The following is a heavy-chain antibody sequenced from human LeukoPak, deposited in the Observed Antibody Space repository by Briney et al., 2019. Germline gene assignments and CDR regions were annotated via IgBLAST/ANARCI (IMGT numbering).Heavy chain of an antibody. V-gene: IGHV1-18*01. CDR2: ISAYNGNT. CDR1: GYTFTSYG. Sequence: ASVKVSCKASGYTFTSYGISWVRQAPGQGLEWMGRISAYNGNTNYAQKLQGRVTMTTDTSTSTAYMELRSLRSDDTAVYYCAGELAAEAHFDYWGQGTLVTVSS. D-gene: IGHD6-13*01. CDR3: AGELAAEAHFDY. J-gene: IGHJ4*02.